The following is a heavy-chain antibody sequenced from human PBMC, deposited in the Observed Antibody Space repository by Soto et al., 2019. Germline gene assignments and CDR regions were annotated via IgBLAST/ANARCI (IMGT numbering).Heavy chain of an antibody. CDR2: IIPIFGTA. Sequence: SVKVSCKASGGTFSSYAISWVRQAPGQGLEWMGGIIPIFGTANYAQKFQGRVTITADESTSTAYMELSSLRSEDTAVYYCARGYPTTIFGVVNRGYFDYWGQGTLVTVSS. CDR1: GGTFSSYA. J-gene: IGHJ4*02. V-gene: IGHV1-69*13. CDR3: ARGYPTTIFGVVNRGYFDY. D-gene: IGHD3-3*01.